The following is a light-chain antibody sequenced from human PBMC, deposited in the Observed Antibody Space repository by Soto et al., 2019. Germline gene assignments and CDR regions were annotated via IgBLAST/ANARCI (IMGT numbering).Light chain of an antibody. V-gene: IGKV1-5*03. CDR1: RSISSW. J-gene: IGKJ5*01. CDR3: QQLNSYPPT. Sequence: EIQRTQSPSTLSAALGDRVTITCRASRSISSWLAWCQQKPGKAAKLLIYKASSLESGATSRFSGRGSGTEFTPTISSLQADDFATYYYQQLNSYPPTFGPGTRLDIK. CDR2: KAS.